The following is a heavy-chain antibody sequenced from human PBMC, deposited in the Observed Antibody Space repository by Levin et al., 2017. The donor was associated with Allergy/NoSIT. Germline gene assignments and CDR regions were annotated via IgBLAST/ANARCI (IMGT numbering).Heavy chain of an antibody. J-gene: IGHJ4*02. CDR2: IDPSDSYV. CDR1: GYRFNTYW. CDR3: GEQMFGSGKKIDY. V-gene: IGHV5-10-1*01. Sequence: GESLKISCEASGYRFNTYWINWVRQMPGKGLEWMAKIDPSDSYVNYNPSFQGHVTISVDKSINSVYVQWSSLKASDTAMYYCGEQMFGSGKKIDYWGQGTLVTVS. D-gene: IGHD3-10*01.